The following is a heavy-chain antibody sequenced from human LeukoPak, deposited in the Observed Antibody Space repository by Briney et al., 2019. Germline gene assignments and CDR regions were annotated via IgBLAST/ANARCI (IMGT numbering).Heavy chain of an antibody. CDR2: ISYNGNNE. D-gene: IGHD3-10*01. V-gene: IGHV3-30*18. CDR3: AKDVIWFGELLPFDP. Sequence: GRSLRLSCAASGFTFSNYGMHWVRQAPGKGLEWVTTISYNGNNEYYTDSVKGRFTISRDKSKNTLYLQMNSLRVEDTAVYFCAKDVIWFGELLPFDPWGQGTLVTVSS. J-gene: IGHJ5*02. CDR1: GFTFSNYG.